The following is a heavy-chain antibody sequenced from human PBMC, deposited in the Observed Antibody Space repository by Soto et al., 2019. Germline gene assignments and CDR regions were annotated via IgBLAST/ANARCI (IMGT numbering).Heavy chain of an antibody. D-gene: IGHD5-18*01. Sequence: SETLSLTCAVSGGSISSSSYYWGWIRQPPGKGLEWIGSIYYSGSTYYNPSLKSRVTISVDTSKNQFSLKLSSVTAADTAVYYCACIFSGGYGYGFYYYGMDVWGQGTTVTVSS. CDR1: GGSISSSSYY. CDR2: IYYSGST. CDR3: ACIFSGGYGYGFYYYGMDV. V-gene: IGHV4-39*01. J-gene: IGHJ6*02.